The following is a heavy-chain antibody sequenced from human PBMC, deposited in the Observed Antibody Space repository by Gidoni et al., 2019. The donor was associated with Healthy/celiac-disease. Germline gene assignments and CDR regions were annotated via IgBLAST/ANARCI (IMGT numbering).Heavy chain of an antibody. V-gene: IGHV4-39*01. CDR1: GGSISSSSYY. Sequence: QLQLQESGPGLVKPSETLSLTCTVSGGSISSSSYYWGWIRQPPGKGLEWIGSIYYSGSTYYNPSLKSRVTISVDTSKNQFSLKLSSVTAADTAVYYCATPGWSTVTIPLRDYWGQGTLVTVSS. CDR3: ATPGWSTVTIPLRDY. CDR2: IYYSGST. J-gene: IGHJ4*02. D-gene: IGHD4-17*01.